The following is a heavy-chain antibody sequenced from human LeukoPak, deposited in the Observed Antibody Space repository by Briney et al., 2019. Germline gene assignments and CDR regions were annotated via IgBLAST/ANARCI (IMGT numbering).Heavy chain of an antibody. CDR3: ASTVVVVVGASDYFDF. V-gene: IGHV3-7*03. CDR1: GFTFSSYW. J-gene: IGHJ4*02. D-gene: IGHD2-2*01. CDR2: IRQDGGVK. Sequence: GGSLRLSCAASGFTFSSYWMTWVRRAPGKGLEWVANIRQDGGVKYYMDSAKGRFTLSRDNAKSSLYLQMNSLRVEDTAMYFCASTVVVVVGASDYFDFWGQGTLVTVSS.